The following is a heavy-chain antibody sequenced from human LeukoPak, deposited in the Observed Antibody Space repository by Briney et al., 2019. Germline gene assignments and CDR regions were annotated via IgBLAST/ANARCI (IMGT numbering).Heavy chain of an antibody. CDR2: INPNSGGT. CDR3: ARDSGGYPNVQESNGMDV. CDR1: GYTFTGYY. V-gene: IGHV1-2*04. J-gene: IGHJ6*02. D-gene: IGHD1-26*01. Sequence: VASVKVSCKASGYTFTGYYMHWVRQAPGQGLEWMGWINPNSGGTNYAQKFQGWVTMTRDTSISTAYMELSRLRSDDTAVYYCARDSGGYPNVQESNGMDVWGQGTTVTVSS.